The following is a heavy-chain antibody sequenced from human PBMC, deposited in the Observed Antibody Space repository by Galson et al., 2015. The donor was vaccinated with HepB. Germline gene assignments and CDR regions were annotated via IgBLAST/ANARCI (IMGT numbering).Heavy chain of an antibody. CDR2: INEKGRTT. CDR1: GFTFSSYW. D-gene: IGHD3-16*01. Sequence: SLRLCCEASGFTFSSYWMHWVRQARGKGLVWVSRINEKGRTTTYADSVKNRFTVSRDNAKNTVYLQMNSLRAEDTAGYYCTRGLWVSCMDVWGQGATVTVSS. CDR3: TRGLWVSCMDV. J-gene: IGHJ6*02. V-gene: IGHV3-74*01.